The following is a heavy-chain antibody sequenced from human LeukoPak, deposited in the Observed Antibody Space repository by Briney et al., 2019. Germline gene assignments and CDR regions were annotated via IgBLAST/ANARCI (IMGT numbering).Heavy chain of an antibody. V-gene: IGHV4-34*01. CDR1: GGSFSEYY. D-gene: IGHD2-2*01. J-gene: IGHJ3*02. CDR2: ISQSGSI. CDR3: ARVPTGRNVVAAAARMGWNGAFDI. Sequence: SETLSLTCAVYGGSFSEYYWSWIRQSPGKGLEWIAEISQSGSINYNPSLKSRVTISVDASKKQFPLKMSSVTAADTAVYYCARVPTGRNVVAAAARMGWNGAFDIWGQGTMVTVSS.